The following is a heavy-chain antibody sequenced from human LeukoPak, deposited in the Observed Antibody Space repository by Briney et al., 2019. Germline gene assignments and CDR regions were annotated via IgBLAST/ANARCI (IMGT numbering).Heavy chain of an antibody. CDR2: IYFSGST. V-gene: IGHV4-4*07. CDR3: ARVDGYGAYNWFDP. CDR1: GGSMNDYY. J-gene: IGHJ5*02. Sequence: PSETLSLTFSVSGGSMNDYYWSWIRQPAGKGLEWIGRIYFSGSTNYNPSLETRVTMSVDTSKNQFSLRLHSVNAADTAVYYCARVDGYGAYNWFDPWGQGTLVTVSS. D-gene: IGHD4-17*01.